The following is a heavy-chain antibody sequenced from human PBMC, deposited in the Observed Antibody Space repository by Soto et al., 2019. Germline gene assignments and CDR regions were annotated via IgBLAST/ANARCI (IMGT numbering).Heavy chain of an antibody. CDR3: ARDLAYCSTGSCYAKWGS. CDR1: GGSITSYDYF. Sequence: PSETLSLTYTVSGGSITSYDYFWIWIRQPRWRGLEWIGFIYYSGSYYNPSLKSRVAMSVDASKNHFSLELTSVTAADSAVYYCARDLAYCSTGSCYAKWGSWGQGTRVTVSS. V-gene: IGHV4-30-4*01. D-gene: IGHD2-15*01. CDR2: IYYSGS. J-gene: IGHJ5*02.